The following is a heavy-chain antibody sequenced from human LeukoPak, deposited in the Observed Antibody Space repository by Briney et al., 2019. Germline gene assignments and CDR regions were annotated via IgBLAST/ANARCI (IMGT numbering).Heavy chain of an antibody. Sequence: SETLSLTFTFSVASITRFYWNWLRQPPGKGLDGIGYIYNSGCTNYKPSLKSRIPIPVHTSKYQFSLKLSSMTAADTAVYYCARDYNWNELLWYWGQGTLATVSS. CDR1: VASITRFY. D-gene: IGHD1-1*01. CDR3: ARDYNWNELLWY. V-gene: IGHV4-59*12. CDR2: IYNSGCT. J-gene: IGHJ4*02.